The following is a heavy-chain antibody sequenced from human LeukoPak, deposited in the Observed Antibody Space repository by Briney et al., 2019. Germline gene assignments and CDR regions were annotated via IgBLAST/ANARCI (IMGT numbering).Heavy chain of an antibody. V-gene: IGHV3-74*01. Sequence: GGSLRLSCTASGFTFRNYWMHWVRQAPGKGLVWVSRINSDASTTSYADSVKGRFTISRDKAKNTLYLQMNSLRVEDTAVYYCARGRGIAAATNPNDYWGQGTLVSVSS. CDR1: GFTFRNYW. J-gene: IGHJ4*02. CDR2: INSDASTT. CDR3: ARGRGIAAATNPNDY. D-gene: IGHD1-26*01.